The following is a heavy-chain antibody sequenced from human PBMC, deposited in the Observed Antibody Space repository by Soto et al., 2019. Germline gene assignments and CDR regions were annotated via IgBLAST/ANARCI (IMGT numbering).Heavy chain of an antibody. V-gene: IGHV3-30-3*01. J-gene: IGHJ4*02. Sequence: QVQQLESGGGVVQPGRSLRLSCAASGFTFSNYALYWVRQAPGKGLEWVTVISYDGSNEYYADSVRGRFTISRDNSRSTLYLQMNSLRADDTAVYYCVRVRWDVTGTMDSWGQGTLVTVSS. CDR3: VRVRWDVTGTMDS. CDR2: ISYDGSNE. D-gene: IGHD1-20*01. CDR1: GFTFSNYA.